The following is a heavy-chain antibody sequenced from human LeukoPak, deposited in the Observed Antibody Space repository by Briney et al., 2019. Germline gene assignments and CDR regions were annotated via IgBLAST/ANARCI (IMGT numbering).Heavy chain of an antibody. V-gene: IGHV3-7*01. CDR1: GFTFSSYW. CDR3: ARDLVVRGVDY. J-gene: IGHJ4*02. CDR2: IKQDGSEK. D-gene: IGHD3-10*01. Sequence: QPGGPLRHSCAASGFTFSSYWMSWVRQAPGKGLEEVANIKQDGSEKYYVASVKGRFTISRDNAKNSLYLQMNSLRAEDTAVYYCARDLVVRGVDYWGQGTLVTVSS.